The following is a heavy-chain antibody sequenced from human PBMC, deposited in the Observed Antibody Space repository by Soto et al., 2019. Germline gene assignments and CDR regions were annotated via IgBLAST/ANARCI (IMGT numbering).Heavy chain of an antibody. CDR1: GGTFSSYA. CDR2: IIPIFGTA. CDR3: ARESTPRSYYSDSSGYSTFDY. V-gene: IGHV1-69*13. J-gene: IGHJ4*02. D-gene: IGHD3-22*01. Sequence: SVKVSCKASGGTFSSYAISWVRQAPGQGLEWMGGIIPIFGTANYAQKLQGRVTITADESTSTAYMELSSLRSEDTAVYYCARESTPRSYYSDSSGYSTFDYWGQGTLVTVSS.